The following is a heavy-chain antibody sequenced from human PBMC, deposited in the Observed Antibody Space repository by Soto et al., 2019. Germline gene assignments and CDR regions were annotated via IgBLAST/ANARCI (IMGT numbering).Heavy chain of an antibody. J-gene: IGHJ4*02. CDR1: GGSISSGGYY. V-gene: IGHV4-31*03. CDR2: IYYSGST. Sequence: QVQLQESGPGLVKPSQTLSLTCTVSGGSISSGGYYWSWIRQHPGKGLEWIGYIYYSGSTYYNPSLKGRVTNSEDTSKNQFSLKLGSVTAADTAVYYCARAEALPRITMVRGVIIGFDYWGQGTLVTVSS. CDR3: ARAEALPRITMVRGVIIGFDY. D-gene: IGHD3-10*01.